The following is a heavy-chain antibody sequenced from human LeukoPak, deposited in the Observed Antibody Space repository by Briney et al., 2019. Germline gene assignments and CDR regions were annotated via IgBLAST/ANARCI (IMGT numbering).Heavy chain of an antibody. CDR3: ANYGVVLATYGSPSPFVY. CDR2: ISTSGTT. D-gene: IGHD3-16*01. Sequence: PSETLSLTCTVSGGFISSSYYGSCIRQPAGKGLEWIGRISTSGTTNYNPSLKSRVTISVDKSKNQFSLKLSSVTAADTAVYYCANYGVVLATYGSPSPFVYWGQGTLVTVSS. CDR1: GGFISSSYY. V-gene: IGHV4-4*07. J-gene: IGHJ4*02.